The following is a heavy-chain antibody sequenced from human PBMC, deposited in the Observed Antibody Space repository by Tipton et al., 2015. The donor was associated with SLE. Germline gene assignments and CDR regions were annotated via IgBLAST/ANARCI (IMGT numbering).Heavy chain of an antibody. CDR2: IWYDGSKT. D-gene: IGHD3-10*01. CDR3: AKDRRGGRYCGMEV. V-gene: IGHV3-33*03. J-gene: IGHJ6*02. Sequence: SLRLSCAASGFNFGSYAMHWVRQAPGKGLEWVALIWYDGSKTYYGESVKGRFTVTRDNSENTLVLQMNSLRVEDTAVYYCAKDRRGGRYCGMEVGGRGPTGTVSS. CDR1: GFNFGSYA.